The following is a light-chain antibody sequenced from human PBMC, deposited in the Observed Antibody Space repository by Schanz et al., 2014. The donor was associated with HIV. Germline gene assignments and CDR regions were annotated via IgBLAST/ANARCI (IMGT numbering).Light chain of an antibody. CDR2: AAS. CDR3: QQSYSTPT. J-gene: IGKJ5*01. CDR1: QNIGKW. Sequence: DVQMTQSPTTLSASVGDRVTITCRASQNIGKWLTWYQQKPGKAPKLLIFAASNLQSGVPSRFSGSGSGTDFTLTISSLQPEDFATYYCQQSYSTPTFGQGTRLEIK. V-gene: IGKV1-39*01.